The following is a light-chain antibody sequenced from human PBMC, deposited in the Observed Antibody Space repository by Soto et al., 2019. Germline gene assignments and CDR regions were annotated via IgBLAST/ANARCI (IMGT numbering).Light chain of an antibody. J-gene: IGKJ1*01. Sequence: DIQMTQSPSSLSASVGDRVTITCRASQVIDNYLAWYQQQSGKVPRLLIYAGSVLQAGVPPRFTGSGSGTDFTLTISSLQPEDVATYFCQKYNSAPWTFGQGTKVEIK. CDR3: QKYNSAPWT. CDR2: AGS. CDR1: QVIDNY. V-gene: IGKV1-27*01.